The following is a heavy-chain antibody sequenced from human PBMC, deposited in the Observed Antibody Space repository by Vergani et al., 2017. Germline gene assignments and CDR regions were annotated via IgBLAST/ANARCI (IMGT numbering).Heavy chain of an antibody. J-gene: IGHJ4*02. CDR2: IDPSDSYT. CDR1: GYSFTSYW. D-gene: IGHD1-26*01. Sequence: EVQLVQSGAEVKKPGESLRISCKGSGYSFTSYWISWVRQMPGKGLEWMGRIDPSDSYTNYSQSFQGHVTISADKSISTAYLQWSSLKASDTAMYYWARLGWGLWELLPGHYWGQGTLVTVSS. V-gene: IGHV5-10-1*01. CDR3: ARLGWGLWELLPGHY.